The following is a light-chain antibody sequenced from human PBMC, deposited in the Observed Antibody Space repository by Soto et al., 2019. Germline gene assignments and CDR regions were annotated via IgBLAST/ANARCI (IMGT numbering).Light chain of an antibody. V-gene: IGLV2-14*01. Sequence: QSALTQPASVSGSPGQPITISCTGTSSDVGGYNYVSWYQQYPGKAPKLMIYDVSYRPSGVSNRFSGSKSGNTASLTISGLQAEDEADYYCSSYTSISSPLYVFGTGTKLTVL. CDR1: SSDVGGYNY. J-gene: IGLJ1*01. CDR2: DVS. CDR3: SSYTSISSPLYV.